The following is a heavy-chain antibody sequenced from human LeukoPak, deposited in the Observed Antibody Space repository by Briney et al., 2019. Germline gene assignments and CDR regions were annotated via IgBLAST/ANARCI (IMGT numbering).Heavy chain of an antibody. CDR1: VYTFTGYY. D-gene: IGHD4-11*01. CDR3: ARTLQYDNWFDP. V-gene: IGHV1-2*02. J-gene: IGHJ5*02. Sequence: ASVKVSFKSSVYTFTGYYIHCVRQAPGQGLEWMGWINPNSGGTNYAQKFQGRVTMTRDTSISTAYMELSRLRSDDTAVYYCARTLQYDNWFDPWGQGTLVTVSS. CDR2: INPNSGGT.